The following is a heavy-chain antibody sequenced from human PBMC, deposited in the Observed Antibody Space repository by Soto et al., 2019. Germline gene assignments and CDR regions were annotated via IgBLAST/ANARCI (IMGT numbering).Heavy chain of an antibody. J-gene: IGHJ3*02. Sequence: LRLSCVASGFAFGNYPMAWVRQTPGKGLQWISTISGSGGMTDYEDSVRGRFTVSIDHSKDTVHLQMTSLRADDTAVYYCAKDHTMARGIRAFDIWGQGTTVTVSS. CDR2: ISGSGGMT. CDR3: AKDHTMARGIRAFDI. D-gene: IGHD3-10*01. V-gene: IGHV3-23*01. CDR1: GFAFGNYP.